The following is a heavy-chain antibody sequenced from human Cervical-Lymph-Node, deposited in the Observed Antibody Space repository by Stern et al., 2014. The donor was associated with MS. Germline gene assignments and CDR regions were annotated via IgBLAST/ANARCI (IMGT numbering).Heavy chain of an antibody. CDR1: GFTFSSYA. CDR3: ASHHYDFWSGYFSNWFYP. CDR2: ISGSGGST. D-gene: IGHD3-3*01. V-gene: IGHV3-23*04. Sequence: EVQLVESGGGLVQPGGSLRLSCAASGFTFSSYAMSWVRQAPGKGLEWVSAISGSGGSTYYADSVKGRFTISRDNSKNTLYLQMNSLRAEDTAVYYCASHHYDFWSGYFSNWFYPWGQGTLVTVSS. J-gene: IGHJ5*02.